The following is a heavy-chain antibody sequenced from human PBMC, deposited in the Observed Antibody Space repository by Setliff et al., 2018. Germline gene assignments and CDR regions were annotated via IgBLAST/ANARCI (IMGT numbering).Heavy chain of an antibody. J-gene: IGHJ6*03. D-gene: IGHD6-19*01. Sequence: SETLSLTCTVPGDSISSISYYWGWIRQPPGKGLEWIGYIHYSGSTNYNTSLKSRVTMSGDTSKNQFSLKLSSVTAADSAVYFCARYPRRGNGWYPYYVDVWGKGTTVIVSS. CDR3: ARYPRRGNGWYPYYVDV. V-gene: IGHV4-61*05. CDR1: GDSISSISYY. CDR2: IHYSGST.